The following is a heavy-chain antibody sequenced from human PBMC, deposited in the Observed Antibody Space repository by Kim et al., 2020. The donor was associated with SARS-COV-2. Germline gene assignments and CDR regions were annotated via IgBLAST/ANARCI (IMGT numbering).Heavy chain of an antibody. CDR2: ISSGSTIT. J-gene: IGHJ6*02. D-gene: IGHD2-8*01. V-gene: IGHV3-23*01. CDR1: GFTFSTYA. Sequence: GGSLRLSCLAPGFTFSTYAMSWVRQAPGKGLEWVSGISSGSTITNFADSVKGRFTISRDDSRNTLYLQLSSLRAEDTAVYYCTKDGNDASSYNGMDVWGQGTTVTVSS. CDR3: TKDGNDASSYNGMDV.